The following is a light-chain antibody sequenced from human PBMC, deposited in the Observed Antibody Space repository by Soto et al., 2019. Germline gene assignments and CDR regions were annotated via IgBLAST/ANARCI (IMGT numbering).Light chain of an antibody. CDR2: RAS. J-gene: IGKJ2*01. CDR3: QQYKTYSQT. V-gene: IGKV1-5*03. Sequence: DIPMTQSPSILSASVGDRVTITCRASENIYIWLAWYQQKPGKAPKHLIYRASTLESGVPSRFSGSGSGTEFTLTISSLQPDDFATYYCQQYKTYSQTFGQGTKLEIK. CDR1: ENIYIW.